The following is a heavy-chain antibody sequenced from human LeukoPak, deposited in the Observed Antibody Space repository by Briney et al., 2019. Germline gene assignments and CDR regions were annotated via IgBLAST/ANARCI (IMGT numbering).Heavy chain of an antibody. CDR3: ARRFLAGTRSHNAFDI. D-gene: IGHD6-19*01. V-gene: IGHV1-69*05. CDR2: IIPIFGTA. CDR1: GYTFTNFA. J-gene: IGHJ3*02. Sequence: ASVKVSCKASGYTFTNFAISWVRQAPGQGLEWMGGIIPIFGTANYAQKFQGRVTITTDESTSTAYMELSSLRSEDTAVYYCARRFLAGTRSHNAFDIWGQGTMVTVPS.